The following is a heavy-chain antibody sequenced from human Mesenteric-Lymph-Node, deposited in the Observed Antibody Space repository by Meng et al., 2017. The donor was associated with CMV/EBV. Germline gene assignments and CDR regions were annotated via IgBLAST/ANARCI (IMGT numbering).Heavy chain of an antibody. CDR1: GFTFGYYA. CDR2: ISSDGHKK. V-gene: IGHV3-30-3*01. D-gene: IGHD5-18*01. J-gene: IGHJ4*02. CDR3: ARDLGTPMAPLDY. Sequence: GGSLRLSCAASGFTFGYYAMHWVRQAPGRGLEWVALISSDGHKKHYADSVKGRLTISRDNAKNTLFLQMNSVRFEDTAVYYCARDLGTPMAPLDYWGQGTLVTVS.